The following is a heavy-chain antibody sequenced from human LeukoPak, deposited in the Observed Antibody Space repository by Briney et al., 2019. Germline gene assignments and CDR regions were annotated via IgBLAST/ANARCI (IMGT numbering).Heavy chain of an antibody. J-gene: IGHJ4*02. CDR1: GFTFSSYA. CDR2: ISGSGGST. D-gene: IGHD6-13*01. CDR3: AKGGSSSWLYYFDY. V-gene: IGHV3-23*01. Sequence: PGGSLRLSCAASGFTFSSYAMSWVRQAPGKGLEWVSAISGSGGSTYYADSVKGQFTISRDNSKNTLYLQMNSLRAEDTAVYYCAKGGSSSWLYYFDYWGQGTLVTVSS.